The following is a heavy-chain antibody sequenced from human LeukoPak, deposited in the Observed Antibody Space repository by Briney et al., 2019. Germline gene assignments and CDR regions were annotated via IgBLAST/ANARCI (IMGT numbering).Heavy chain of an antibody. CDR2: ISGSGGNT. CDR1: GFTFSIYA. Sequence: GGSLRLSCAASGFTFSIYAMSWVRQAPGKGLEWVSGISGSGGNTYYADSVKGRFTISRDNSENTLYLQMNSLRAEDTAVYYCAKDNGKFNSGWYLDYWGQGTLVTVSS. V-gene: IGHV3-23*01. CDR3: AKDNGKFNSGWYLDY. J-gene: IGHJ4*02. D-gene: IGHD6-19*01.